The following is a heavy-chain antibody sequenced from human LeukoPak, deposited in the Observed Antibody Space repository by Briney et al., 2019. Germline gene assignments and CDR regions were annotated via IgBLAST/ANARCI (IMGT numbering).Heavy chain of an antibody. J-gene: IGHJ4*02. V-gene: IGHV4-39*01. CDR2: IYYSGST. CDR1: GGSISSSSYY. Sequence: SETLSLTCIVSGGSISSSSYYWGWIRQPPGKGLEWIGSIYYSGSTYYNPSLKSRVTISVDTSKNQFSLKLSSVTAADTAVYYCARHFAGYQWPYYFDYWGQGTLVTVSS. D-gene: IGHD6-19*01. CDR3: ARHFAGYQWPYYFDY.